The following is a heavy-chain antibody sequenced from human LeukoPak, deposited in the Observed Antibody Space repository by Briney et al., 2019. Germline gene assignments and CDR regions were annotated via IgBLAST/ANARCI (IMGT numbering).Heavy chain of an antibody. CDR2: ISSSSSTI. D-gene: IGHD3-10*01. V-gene: IGHV3-48*02. Sequence: GGSLRLSCAASGFTFSSYSMNWVRQAPGKGVEWVSYISSSSSTIYYADSVKGRFTISRDNAKNSLYLQMNSLRDEDTAVYYCARERTYGSGIGRYWGQGTLVTVSS. J-gene: IGHJ4*02. CDR3: ARERTYGSGIGRY. CDR1: GFTFSSYS.